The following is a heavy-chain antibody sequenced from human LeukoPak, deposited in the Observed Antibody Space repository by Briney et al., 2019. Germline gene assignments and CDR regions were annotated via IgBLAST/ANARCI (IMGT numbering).Heavy chain of an antibody. CDR1: GFTFSSYW. Sequence: GGSLRLSCAASGFTFSSYWMHWVRQAPGKGLVWVSRIKSDGSSTSYADSVKGRFTISRDNAKNTLYLQMNGVRAEDTAVYYCARDQIYCTGGYCYFDYWGRGALVTVSS. V-gene: IGHV3-74*01. D-gene: IGHD2-8*02. CDR2: IKSDGSST. CDR3: ARDQIYCTGGYCYFDY. J-gene: IGHJ4*02.